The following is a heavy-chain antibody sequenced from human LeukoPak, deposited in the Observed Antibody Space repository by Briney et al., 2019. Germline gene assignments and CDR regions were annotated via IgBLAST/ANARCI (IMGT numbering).Heavy chain of an antibody. CDR3: ARARGAGPGGHFDY. Sequence: GGSLRLSCAASGFSFSDNYMSWIRQAPGKGLEWVSYISNSGSYTNYPDSVKGRFTISRDNAKNSLYLQMNSLRDEDTAVYYCARARGAGPGGHFDYWGQGALVTVSS. V-gene: IGHV3-11*05. CDR1: GFSFSDNY. CDR2: ISNSGSYT. J-gene: IGHJ4*02. D-gene: IGHD6-19*01.